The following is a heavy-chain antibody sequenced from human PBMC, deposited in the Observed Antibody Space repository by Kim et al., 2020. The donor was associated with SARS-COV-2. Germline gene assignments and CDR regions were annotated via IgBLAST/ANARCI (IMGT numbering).Heavy chain of an antibody. CDR1: GFTFSTYA. Sequence: GGSLRLSCAASGFTFSTYAMTWVRQAPGKGLECVSGISGSGDNTYYADSVKGRFTISRDNSRNTLYLQMNSLRADDTALYYCARDTFSKNWNDYFHHWGQGTLVTVST. CDR3: ARDTFSKNWNDYFHH. D-gene: IGHD3-16*01. CDR2: ISGSGDNT. J-gene: IGHJ1*01. V-gene: IGHV3-23*01.